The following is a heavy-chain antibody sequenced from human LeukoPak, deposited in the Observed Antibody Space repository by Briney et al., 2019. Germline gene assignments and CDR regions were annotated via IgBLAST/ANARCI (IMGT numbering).Heavy chain of an antibody. D-gene: IGHD6-19*01. Sequence: ASVKVSCKASGYTFTGYYMHWVRQAPGQGLEWMGWINPNSGGTNYAQKFQGRVTMTRDTSISTAYMELSRLRSDDTAVYYCARGDSSGWSGDNFDYWGQGTLVTVSS. V-gene: IGHV1-2*02. J-gene: IGHJ4*02. CDR2: INPNSGGT. CDR3: ARGDSSGWSGDNFDY. CDR1: GYTFTGYY.